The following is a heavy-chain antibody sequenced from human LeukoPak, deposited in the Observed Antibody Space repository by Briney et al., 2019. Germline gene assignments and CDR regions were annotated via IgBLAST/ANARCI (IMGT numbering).Heavy chain of an antibody. J-gene: IGHJ4*02. CDR3: SKEQHAPLGATTTLDY. CDR2: ISGSGGST. D-gene: IGHD1-26*01. Sequence: GGSLSLSCAASGCTFRSYAMSWIRQAPGKGLEWVSAISGSGGSTYYADSVKGRFTISRDNYNSTLNLQMNSLSHEAADIAYCSKEQHAPLGATTTLDYWGQGTLVTVSS. CDR1: GCTFRSYA. V-gene: IGHV3-23*01.